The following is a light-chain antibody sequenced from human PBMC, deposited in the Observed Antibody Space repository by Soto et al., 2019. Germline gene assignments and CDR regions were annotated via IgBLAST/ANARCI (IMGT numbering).Light chain of an antibody. J-gene: IGLJ2*01. CDR2: DVT. V-gene: IGLV2-11*01. Sequence: QSALTQPRSVSGSPGQSVTVSCTGTSSDFGGYNFVSWFQQHPGKAPKLIIYDVTERPSGVPDRFSGSKSGNTASLTISGLQAEDEADYYCCSYAGTYAVVFGGGTKLTVL. CDR3: CSYAGTYAVV. CDR1: SSDFGGYNF.